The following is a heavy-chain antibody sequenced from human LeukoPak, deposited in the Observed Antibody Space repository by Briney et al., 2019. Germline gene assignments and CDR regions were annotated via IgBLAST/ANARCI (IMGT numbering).Heavy chain of an antibody. CDR3: AKIHCRPSSCDEFDY. CDR1: GFTFSSFA. CDR2: ISGSDGRT. D-gene: IGHD2-2*01. V-gene: IGHV3-23*01. J-gene: IGHJ4*02. Sequence: PGGSLRLSCAASGFTFSSFAMTWVRQAPGKGLEWVSAISGSDGRTFYADSVKGRFSISRDNSKNTLSLQMNSLRAEDTAVYYCAKIHCRPSSCDEFDYWGQGTLVTVSS.